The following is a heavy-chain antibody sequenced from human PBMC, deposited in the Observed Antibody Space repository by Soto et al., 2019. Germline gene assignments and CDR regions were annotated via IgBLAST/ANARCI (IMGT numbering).Heavy chain of an antibody. CDR1: GGSVSSGSDY. V-gene: IGHV4-61*01. CDR3: ARENY. Sequence: QVQLQESGPGLVKPSETLSLTCAVSGGSVSSGSDYWSWIRQPPGKGLEWIGYIYYSGSTNYKPSLKSRVTISVDTSKNQFSLKLSSVTAADTAVYYCARENYWGQGTLVTVSS. J-gene: IGHJ4*02. CDR2: IYYSGST.